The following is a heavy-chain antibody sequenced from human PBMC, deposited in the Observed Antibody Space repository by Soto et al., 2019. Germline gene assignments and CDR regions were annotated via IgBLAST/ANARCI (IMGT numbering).Heavy chain of an antibody. Sequence: SETLSLTCTVSGGSISSGDYYWSWIRQPPGKGLEWIGYIYYSGSTYYNPSLKSRVTISVDTSKNQFSLKLSSVTAADTAVYYCARDLIKVVRGVIQYYFDYWGQRTLVTVSS. CDR1: GGSISSGDYY. D-gene: IGHD3-10*01. J-gene: IGHJ4*02. CDR3: ARDLIKVVRGVIQYYFDY. V-gene: IGHV4-30-4*01. CDR2: IYYSGST.